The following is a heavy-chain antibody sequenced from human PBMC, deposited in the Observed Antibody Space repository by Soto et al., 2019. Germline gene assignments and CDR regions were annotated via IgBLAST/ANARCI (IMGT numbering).Heavy chain of an antibody. CDR3: ARERRRPYYDMLTGYYPFDY. CDR1: GYTFTTYA. D-gene: IGHD3-9*01. CDR2: ISAYNGNT. Sequence: QVQLVQSGAEVKKPGASVKVSCKASGYTFTTYAISWVRQAPGQGLEWMGWISAYNGNTNYAQNLQGRVTMTTDTATNTAYMELRSLRSDDSAVYYCARERRRPYYDMLTGYYPFDYWGQGTLVTVSS. J-gene: IGHJ4*02. V-gene: IGHV1-18*01.